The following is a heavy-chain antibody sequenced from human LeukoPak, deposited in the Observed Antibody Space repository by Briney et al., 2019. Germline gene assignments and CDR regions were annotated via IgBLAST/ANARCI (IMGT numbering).Heavy chain of an antibody. CDR1: GGSISSGGYS. J-gene: IGHJ6*02. D-gene: IGHD3-10*01. CDR3: ARVVGVRGYDYGMDV. CDR2: IYHSGST. V-gene: IGHV4-30-2*01. Sequence: SQTLSLTCAVSGGSISSGGYSWSWSRQPPGKGLEWIGYIYHSGSTYYNPSLKSRVTISVDRSKNQFSLKLSSVTAADTAVYYCARVVGVRGYDYGMDVWGQGTTVTVSS.